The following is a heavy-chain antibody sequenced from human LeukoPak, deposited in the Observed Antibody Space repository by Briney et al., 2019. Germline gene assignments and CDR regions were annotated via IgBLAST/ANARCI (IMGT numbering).Heavy chain of an antibody. Sequence: GGPLSLSCAPSGFTFSDDWMSWVRQAPGKGREWVGRNISKGAGGLTDYAAFANRRLTISSEDSKNTVHRQTNSLGHEDKAVYYCAWMTTLQGAMGYWG. CDR1: GFTFSDDW. CDR3: AWMTTLQGAMGY. V-gene: IGHV3-15*01. D-gene: IGHD3-16*01. J-gene: IGHJ4*01. CDR2: NISKGAGGLT.